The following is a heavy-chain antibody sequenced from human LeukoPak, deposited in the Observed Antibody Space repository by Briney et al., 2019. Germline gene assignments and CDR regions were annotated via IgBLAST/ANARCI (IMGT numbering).Heavy chain of an antibody. CDR1: GFTFSSYA. V-gene: IGHV3-64*01. D-gene: IGHD6-19*01. Sequence: GGSLRLSCAASGFTFSSYAMHWVRQAPGKGLGYVSAISSNGGSTYYANPVKGRFTISRDNSKNTLYLQMGSLRAEDMAVYYCARGLPGIAVAGTYDYWGQGTLVTVSS. CDR2: ISSNGGST. J-gene: IGHJ4*02. CDR3: ARGLPGIAVAGTYDY.